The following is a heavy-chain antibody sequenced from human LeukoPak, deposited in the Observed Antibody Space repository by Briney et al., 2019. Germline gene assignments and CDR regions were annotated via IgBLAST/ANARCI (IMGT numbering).Heavy chain of an antibody. Sequence: ASVKVSCKASGGTFSSYAISWVRQAPGQGLEWMGGIIPIFGTVNYAQKFQGRVTITTDESTSTAYMELSSLRSEDTAVYYCASRSVVVPAATKRYYYYYYMDVWGKGTTVTASS. CDR3: ASRSVVVPAATKRYYYYYYMDV. J-gene: IGHJ6*03. V-gene: IGHV1-69*05. CDR1: GGTFSSYA. CDR2: IIPIFGTV. D-gene: IGHD2-2*01.